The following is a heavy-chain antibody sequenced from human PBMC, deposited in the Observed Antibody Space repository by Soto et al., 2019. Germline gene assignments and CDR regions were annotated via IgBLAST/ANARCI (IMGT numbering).Heavy chain of an antibody. V-gene: IGHV1-69*13. CDR2: IIPTFGTA. CDR1: GGTFSSYA. D-gene: IGHD6-19*01. Sequence: ASVKVSCKASGGTFSSYAISWVRQAPGQGLEWMGGIIPTFGTANYAQKFQGRVTITADESTSTAYMELSSLRSEDTAVYYCARFPVADYYYYYGMDLRAQRTTVTVSS. J-gene: IGHJ6*02. CDR3: ARFPVADYYYYYGMDL.